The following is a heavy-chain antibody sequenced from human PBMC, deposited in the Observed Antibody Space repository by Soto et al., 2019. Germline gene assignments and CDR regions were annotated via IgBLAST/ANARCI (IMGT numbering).Heavy chain of an antibody. D-gene: IGHD3-22*01. J-gene: IGHJ4*02. CDR3: ARDNYYDSSGYYFGPPDY. CDR2: ISSSSSTI. V-gene: IGHV3-48*02. CDR1: GFTFSSYS. Sequence: GGSLRLSCAASGFTFSSYSMNWVRQAPGKGLEWVSYISSSSSTIYYADSVKGRFTISRDNAKNSLYLQMNSLRDEDTAVYYCARDNYYDSSGYYFGPPDYWGQGTLVTV.